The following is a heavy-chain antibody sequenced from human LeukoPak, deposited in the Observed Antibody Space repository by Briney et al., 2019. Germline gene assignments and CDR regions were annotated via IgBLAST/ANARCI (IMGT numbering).Heavy chain of an antibody. V-gene: IGHV1-3*01. Sequence: ASVKASCKASGYTFTSYAMHWVRQAPGQRLEWMGWINAGNGNTKYSQKFQGRVTITRDTSASTAYMELSSLRSEDTAVYYCARGGQWLATPRSPYYYYGMDVWGQGTTVTVSS. J-gene: IGHJ6*02. CDR3: ARGGQWLATPRSPYYYYGMDV. CDR1: GYTFTSYA. D-gene: IGHD6-19*01. CDR2: INAGNGNT.